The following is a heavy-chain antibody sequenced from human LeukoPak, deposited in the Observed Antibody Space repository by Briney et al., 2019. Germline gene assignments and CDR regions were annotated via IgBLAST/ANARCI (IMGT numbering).Heavy chain of an antibody. CDR2: LSDAWNT. CDR1: GGSISGNSLC. V-gene: IGHV4-39*02. J-gene: IGHJ3*02. Sequence: SETLSLTCTVSGGSISGNSLCWGWIRQPPGKGLEWIGGLSDAWNTYYNPSLSSRVSISIHTSNNHFSLRLNSVTDTDTAVYFCAGHPRGQYTRGFSAFEIWGRGTLVTVSS. CDR3: AGHPRGQYTRGFSAFEI. D-gene: IGHD3-10*01.